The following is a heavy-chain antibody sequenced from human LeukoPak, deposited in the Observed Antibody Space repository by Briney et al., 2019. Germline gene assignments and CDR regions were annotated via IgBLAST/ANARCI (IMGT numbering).Heavy chain of an antibody. CDR3: ARFIAAAGYFDY. CDR1: GGSISSYY. J-gene: IGHJ4*02. CDR2: IYYGGST. D-gene: IGHD6-13*01. Sequence: SETLSLTCTVSGGSISSYYWSWIRQPPGKGLEWIGYIYYGGSTNYNPSLKSRVTISVDTSKNQFSLKLSSVTAADTAVYYCARFIAAAGYFDYWGQGTLVTVSS. V-gene: IGHV4-59*08.